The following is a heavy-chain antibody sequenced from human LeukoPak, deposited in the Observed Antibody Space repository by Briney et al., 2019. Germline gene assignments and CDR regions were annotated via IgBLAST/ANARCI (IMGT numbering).Heavy chain of an antibody. Sequence: SETLSLTCTVSGGSASSGSYYWSWIRQPPGKGLEWIGYIYYSGSTNYNPSLKSRVTISVDTSKNQFSLKLSSVTAADTAVYYCARGDDYYDSSGYYRWFDPWGQGTLVTVSS. V-gene: IGHV4-61*01. J-gene: IGHJ5*02. CDR2: IYYSGST. CDR3: ARGDDYYDSSGYYRWFDP. CDR1: GGSASSGSYY. D-gene: IGHD3-22*01.